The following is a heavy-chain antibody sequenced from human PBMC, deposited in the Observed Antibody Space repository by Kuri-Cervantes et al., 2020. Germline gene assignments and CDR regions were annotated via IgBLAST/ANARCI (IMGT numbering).Heavy chain of an antibody. V-gene: IGHV3-9*01. D-gene: IGHD3-3*01. CDR3: ARDIGFGAPPSEWFQY. CDR2: ISWNSGSI. CDR1: GFTFSSYA. J-gene: IGHJ1*01. Sequence: GGSLRLSCAASGFTFSSYAMHWVRQAPGKGLEWVSGISWNSGSIGYADSVKGRFTVSRDNAKKSLFLQMNSLKAEDTAVYYCARDIGFGAPPSEWFQYWGQGTLVTVSS.